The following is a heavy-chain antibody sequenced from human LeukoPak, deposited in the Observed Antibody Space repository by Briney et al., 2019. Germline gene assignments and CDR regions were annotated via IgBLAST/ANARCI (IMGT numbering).Heavy chain of an antibody. CDR3: AAALHYYDSSGLDY. V-gene: IGHV1-58*02. Sequence: SVKVSCKASGFTFTSSAMQWVRQARGQRLGWIGWIVVGSGNTNYAQKFQERVTITRDMSTSTAYMELSSLRSEDTAVYYCAAALHYYDSSGLDYWGQGTLVTVSS. CDR1: GFTFTSSA. D-gene: IGHD3-22*01. J-gene: IGHJ4*02. CDR2: IVVGSGNT.